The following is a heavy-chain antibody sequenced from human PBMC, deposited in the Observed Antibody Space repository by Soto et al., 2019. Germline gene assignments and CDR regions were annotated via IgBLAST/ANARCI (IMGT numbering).Heavy chain of an antibody. CDR1: GFTFGASG. CDR3: SRDDSDWFFN. V-gene: IGHV3-73*01. D-gene: IGHD3-9*01. J-gene: IGHJ4*02. Sequence: SGGSLRLSCAASGFTFGASGLPWVRQASGKGLEWLGLIGRRGESYATKYDVSVKGRFTISRDDSKKKEYLHMNRLESEEKAVYYCSRDDSDWFFNWGRGTLVTVSS. CDR2: IGRRGESYAT.